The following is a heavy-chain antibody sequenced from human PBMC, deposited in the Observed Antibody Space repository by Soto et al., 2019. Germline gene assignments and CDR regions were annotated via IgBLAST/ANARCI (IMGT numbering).Heavy chain of an antibody. CDR1: GFSLSTSGVG. CDR2: IYWDDDK. CDR3: SHRNVIVPVFERFETYFDH. D-gene: IGHD2-2*01. Sequence: SGPTLVNPTQTLTLTCTFSGFSLSTSGVGVGWIRQPPGKALEWLALIYWDDDKRYSPSLKSRLTITKDTSKNQVVLTMTNMESVDTATYYFSHRNVIVPVFERFETYFDHSGQGTPVTVPS. J-gene: IGHJ4*01. V-gene: IGHV2-5*02.